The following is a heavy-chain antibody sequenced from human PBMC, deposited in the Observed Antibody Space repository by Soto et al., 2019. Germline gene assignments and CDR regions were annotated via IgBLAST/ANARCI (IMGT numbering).Heavy chain of an antibody. Sequence: ASVRVSCKASGYTFTSYDINWVRQATGQGLEWMGWMNPNSGNTGYAQKFQGRVTMTRNTSISTAYMELSSLRSEDTAVYYCARVPSLRYFDWLHQYYFDYWGQGTLVTVSS. CDR1: GYTFTSYD. V-gene: IGHV1-8*01. J-gene: IGHJ4*02. D-gene: IGHD3-9*01. CDR2: MNPNSGNT. CDR3: ARVPSLRYFDWLHQYYFDY.